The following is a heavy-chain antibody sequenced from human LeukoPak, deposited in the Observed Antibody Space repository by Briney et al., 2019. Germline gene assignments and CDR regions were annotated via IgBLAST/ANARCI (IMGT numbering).Heavy chain of an antibody. CDR3: ASVTKGKYYYDSSGYLGMDYYYYYGMDV. CDR2: IIPIFGTA. V-gene: IGHV1-69*13. D-gene: IGHD3-22*01. CDR1: GGTFSSYA. Sequence: ASVKVSCKASGGTFSSYAISWVRQAPGQGLEWMGGIIPIFGTANYAQKFQGRVTITADESTSTAYMELSSLRSEDTAVYYCASVTKGKYYYDSSGYLGMDYYYYYGMDVWGQGTTVTVSS. J-gene: IGHJ6*02.